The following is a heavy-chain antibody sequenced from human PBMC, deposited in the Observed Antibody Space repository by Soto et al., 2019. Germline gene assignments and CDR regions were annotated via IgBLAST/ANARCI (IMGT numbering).Heavy chain of an antibody. Sequence: QVQLVQSGAEVKKPGASVKVSCKASGYTFTSYYMHWVRQAPGQGLEWMGIINPSGASISNAQKFQGRVTMTRDTSTSTVYMELSSLRSEDTAVYYCARVVYSGYDTFDYWGQGTLGTVSS. CDR1: GYTFTSYY. V-gene: IGHV1-46*03. CDR3: ARVVYSGYDTFDY. CDR2: INPSGASI. J-gene: IGHJ4*02. D-gene: IGHD5-12*01.